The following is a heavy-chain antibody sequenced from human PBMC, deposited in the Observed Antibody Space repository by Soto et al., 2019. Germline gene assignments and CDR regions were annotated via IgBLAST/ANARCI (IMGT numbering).Heavy chain of an antibody. CDR2: INHSGST. CDR1: GGSFIGYC. V-gene: IGHV4-34*01. D-gene: IGHD6-19*01. J-gene: IGHJ3*02. CDR3: ARCTCAGKIAVAGTDGAFDI. Sequence: SETLSLTCAVYGGSFIGYCWSWIRQPPGKGLEWIGEINHSGSTNYNPSLKGRVTISVDTSKNQFSLKLSSVTAADTAVYYCARCTCAGKIAVAGTDGAFDIWGQGTMVTVSS.